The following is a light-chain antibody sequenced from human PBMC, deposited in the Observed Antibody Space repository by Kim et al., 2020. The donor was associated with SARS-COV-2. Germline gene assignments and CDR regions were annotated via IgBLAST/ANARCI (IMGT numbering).Light chain of an antibody. CDR3: QQYYSYPRT. Sequence: DIQMTQSPSLVSASVGDRVTITCRASQAISSWLAWYQHKPEKAPRSLIYAASSLQRGVPSRFSGSGSGTDFTLTISSLQPEDFATYYFQQYYSYPRTFGPGTKVYIK. CDR2: AAS. CDR1: QAISSW. V-gene: IGKV1D-16*01. J-gene: IGKJ1*01.